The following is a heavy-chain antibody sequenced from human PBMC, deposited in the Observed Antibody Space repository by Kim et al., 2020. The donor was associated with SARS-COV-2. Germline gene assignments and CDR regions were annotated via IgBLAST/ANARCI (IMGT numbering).Heavy chain of an antibody. CDR1: GFTFSSYA. D-gene: IGHD2-15*01. CDR3: ARAGGGDAFDI. Sequence: GGSLRLSCAASGFTFSSYAMHWVRQAPGKGLEYVSAISSNGGSTYYANSVKGRFTISRDNSKNTLYLQMGSLRAEDMAVYYCARAGGGDAFDIWGQGTMVTVSS. V-gene: IGHV3-64*01. J-gene: IGHJ3*02. CDR2: ISSNGGST.